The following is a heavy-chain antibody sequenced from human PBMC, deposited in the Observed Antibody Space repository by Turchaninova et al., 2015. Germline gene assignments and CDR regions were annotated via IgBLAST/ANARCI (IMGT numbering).Heavy chain of an antibody. CDR2: IYWDDDK. CDR3: THVVGRSXGDYXXY. CDR1: GFSLSTHAVG. D-gene: IGHD6-13*01. J-gene: IGHJ4*02. V-gene: IGHV2-5*02. Sequence: QITLKESGPTLVKPTQTLTLTCTFSGFSLSTHAVGVGWIRPPPRKTQEWLALIYWDDDKRYSPSLKSRLTNPKDTSKSQVXXTMXXXDPLDTATXXCTHVVGRSXGDYXXYWGQXTLVTVSS.